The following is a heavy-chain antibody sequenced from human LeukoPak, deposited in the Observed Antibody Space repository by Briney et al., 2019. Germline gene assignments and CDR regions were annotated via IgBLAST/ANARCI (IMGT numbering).Heavy chain of an antibody. CDR2: MYLSGTT. V-gene: IGHV4-59*12. J-gene: IGHJ4*02. D-gene: IGHD3-22*01. CDR3: AGLVGRYSSGLYYYYFDY. CDR1: GGSISSDY. Sequence: SETLSLTCIVSGGSISSDYWSWIRQPPGKGLEWIGEMYLSGTTHSNPSVKSRVTISIDKSKNQFFLNLSSVTAADTAVYYCAGLVGRYSSGLYYYYFDYWGQGTLVTVSS.